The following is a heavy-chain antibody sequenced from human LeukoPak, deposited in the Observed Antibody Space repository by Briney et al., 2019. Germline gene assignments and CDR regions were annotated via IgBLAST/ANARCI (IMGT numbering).Heavy chain of an antibody. D-gene: IGHD5-12*01. V-gene: IGHV4-59*01. Sequence: NPSETLSLTCTVSGGSISSYYRSWIRQPPGKGLEWIGYIYYSGSTNYNPSLKSRVTISVDTSKNQFSLKLSSVTAADTAVYYCASGIVATAGDAFDIWGQGTMVTVSS. CDR2: IYYSGST. J-gene: IGHJ3*02. CDR1: GGSISSYY. CDR3: ASGIVATAGDAFDI.